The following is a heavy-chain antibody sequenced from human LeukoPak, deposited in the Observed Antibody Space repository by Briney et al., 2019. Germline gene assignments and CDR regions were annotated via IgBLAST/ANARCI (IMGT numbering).Heavy chain of an antibody. V-gene: IGHV4-34*01. CDR1: GGSISSYY. D-gene: IGHD3-3*01. CDR3: ARGGITIFGVVIPKGAPFDY. Sequence: TSETLSLTCTVSGGSISSYYWSWIRQPPGKGLEWIGEINHSGSTNYNPSLKSRVTISVDTSKNQFSLKLSSVTAADTAVYYCARGGITIFGVVIPKGAPFDYWGQGTLVTVSS. J-gene: IGHJ4*02. CDR2: INHSGST.